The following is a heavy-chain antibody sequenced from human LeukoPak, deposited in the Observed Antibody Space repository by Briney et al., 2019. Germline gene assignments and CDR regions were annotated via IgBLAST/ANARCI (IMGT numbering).Heavy chain of an antibody. D-gene: IGHD1-26*01. J-gene: IGHJ6*02. V-gene: IGHV1-2*02. Sequence: ASVKVSCKASGYTFTGYYMHWVRQAPGQGLEWMGWINPNSGGTNYAQKFQGRVTMTRDTSISTAYMELSRLRSDDTAVYYCARDFSGASYYYYYDMDVWGQGTTVTVSS. CDR2: INPNSGGT. CDR3: ARDFSGASYYYYYDMDV. CDR1: GYTFTGYY.